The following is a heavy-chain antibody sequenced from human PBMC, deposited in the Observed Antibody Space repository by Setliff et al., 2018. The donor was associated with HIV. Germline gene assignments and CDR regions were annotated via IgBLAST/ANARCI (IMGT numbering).Heavy chain of an antibody. CDR1: GYTFTSYD. CDR3: ARVSSLYWNYDY. V-gene: IGHV1-8*02. Sequence: ASVKVSCKASGYTFTSYDINWVRQATGQGLEWMGWMMPSSGNTGYAQKFQGRLTMTTDTSTSTAYMELRSLRSEDTAVYYCARVSSLYWNYDYWGQGTLVTVSS. J-gene: IGHJ4*02. CDR2: MMPSSGNT. D-gene: IGHD1-7*01.